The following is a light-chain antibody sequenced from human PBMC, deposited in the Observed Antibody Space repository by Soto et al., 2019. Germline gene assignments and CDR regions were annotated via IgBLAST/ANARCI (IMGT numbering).Light chain of an antibody. Sequence: QSVLTQPASVSGSPGQSIAMSCSGTSSDIGSYNHVAWYQQFPGKSPKLMIYAVSDRPSGVSDRFSGSKSGITASLTISGLQTEDEADYYCISYTDRQSYLFGTGTKLTVL. CDR2: AVS. J-gene: IGLJ1*01. CDR1: SSDIGSYNH. CDR3: ISYTDRQSYL. V-gene: IGLV2-14*03.